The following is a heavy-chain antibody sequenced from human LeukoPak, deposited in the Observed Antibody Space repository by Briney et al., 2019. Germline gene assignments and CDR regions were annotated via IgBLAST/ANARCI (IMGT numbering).Heavy chain of an antibody. CDR3: ARGTSGGNPYFDY. V-gene: IGHV4-38-2*02. CDR1: DYSISSGYY. D-gene: IGHD2-15*01. CDR2: VYHSGST. Sequence: SETLSLTCTVSDYSISSGYYWGWIRQPPGKGLEWIGSVYHSGSTYYNPSLKGRVAMSVDTSKNQFSLYLTSVTAADTAVYYCARGTSGGNPYFDYWGQGTLVTVSS. J-gene: IGHJ4*02.